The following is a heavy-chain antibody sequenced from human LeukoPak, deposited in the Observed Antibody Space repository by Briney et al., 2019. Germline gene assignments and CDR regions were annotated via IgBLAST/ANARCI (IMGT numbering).Heavy chain of an antibody. J-gene: IGHJ4*02. V-gene: IGHV3-66*01. CDR3: ARVYGSGTQVPYYFDY. Sequence: PGRSLRLSCAASGFTFRSHGMQWVRQAPGKGLEWVSVIYSGGSTYDADSVKGRFTISRDNSKNTLYLQMNSLRAEDTAVYYCARVYGSGTQVPYYFDYWGQGTVVTVSS. CDR2: IYSGGST. D-gene: IGHD3-10*01. CDR1: GFTFRSHG.